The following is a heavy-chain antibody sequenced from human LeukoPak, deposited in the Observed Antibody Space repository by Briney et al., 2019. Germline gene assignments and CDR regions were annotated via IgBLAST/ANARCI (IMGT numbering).Heavy chain of an antibody. J-gene: IGHJ4*02. CDR1: GFTFSSYA. CDR3: AREPGIAYDSSGYFDY. CDR2: ISYDGSNK. D-gene: IGHD3-22*01. V-gene: IGHV3-30*04. Sequence: GGSLRLSCVASGFTFSSYAMHWVRQAPGKGLEWVAVISYDGSNKYYADSVKGRFTISRDNSKNTLYLQMNSLRAEDTAVYYCAREPGIAYDSSGYFDYWGQGTLVTVSS.